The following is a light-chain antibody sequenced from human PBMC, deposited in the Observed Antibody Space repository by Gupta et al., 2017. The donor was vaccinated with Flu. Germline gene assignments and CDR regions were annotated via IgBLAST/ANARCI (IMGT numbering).Light chain of an antibody. J-gene: IGKJ2*03. CDR1: QDISSY. CDR3: QHYYNFPHS. V-gene: IGKV1D-8*02. Sequence: PSLLSASTRDTVTISYRVSQDISSYLVWYQQKPGKAPELLIYSASTLQSGVPSRFSGSGSGTDFTLTISSLQSEDFATYYCQHYYNFPHSFGQGTKLEIK. CDR2: SAS.